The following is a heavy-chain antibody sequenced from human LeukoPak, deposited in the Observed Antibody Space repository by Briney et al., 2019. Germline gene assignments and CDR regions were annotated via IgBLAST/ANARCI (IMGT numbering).Heavy chain of an antibody. D-gene: IGHD6-19*01. V-gene: IGHV3-21*01. Sequence: KSGGSLRLSCAASGFPFSSYSMNWVRQAPGEGLEWVSSISSSSYIYYADSVKGRFTISRDNAKNSLYRQMNSLRAEDTAVYYCASLSSGWLGEYFDYWGQGTLVTVSS. J-gene: IGHJ4*02. CDR2: ISSSSYI. CDR1: GFPFSSYS. CDR3: ASLSSGWLGEYFDY.